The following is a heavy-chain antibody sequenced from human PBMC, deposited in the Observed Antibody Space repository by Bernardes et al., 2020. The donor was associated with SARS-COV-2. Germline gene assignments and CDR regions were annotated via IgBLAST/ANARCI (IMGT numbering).Heavy chain of an antibody. CDR1: GASIRSSSYY. J-gene: IGHJ4*02. Sequence: QTLSLPSTVSGASIRSSSYYWGLLRQPPGTGLEWFGSNSSSGSTYYNPSLKSRVTISVDTSKNQFSLKLSSVTAADTAVYYCARPLEGGSYLQFDYWGQGTLVTVSS. CDR2: NSSSGST. D-gene: IGHD1-26*01. V-gene: IGHV4-39*01. CDR3: ARPLEGGSYLQFDY.